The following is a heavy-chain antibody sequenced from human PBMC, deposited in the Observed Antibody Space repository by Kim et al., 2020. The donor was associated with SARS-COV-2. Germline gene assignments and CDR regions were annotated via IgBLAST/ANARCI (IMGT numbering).Heavy chain of an antibody. CDR2: ISYDGSNK. V-gene: IGHV3-30*18. Sequence: GGSLRLSCAASGFTFSSYGMHWVRQAPGKGLEWVAVISYDGSNKYYADSVKGRFTISRDNSKNTLYLQMNSLRAEDTAVYYCAKGALWFGELLYPPPDYWGQGTLVTVSS. CDR3: AKGALWFGELLYPPPDY. J-gene: IGHJ4*02. CDR1: GFTFSSYG. D-gene: IGHD3-10*01.